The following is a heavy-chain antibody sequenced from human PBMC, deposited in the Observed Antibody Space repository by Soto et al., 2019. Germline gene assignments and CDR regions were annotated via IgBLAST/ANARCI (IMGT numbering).Heavy chain of an antibody. V-gene: IGHV4-59*01. CDR2: IYYSGST. CDR1: GGSISSYY. CDR3: AGNYDFWSGYWSFDY. J-gene: IGHJ4*02. D-gene: IGHD3-3*01. Sequence: SETLSLTCTVSGGSISSYYWSWIRQPPGKGLEWIGYIYYSGSTNYNPSLKSRVTISVDTSKNQFSLKLSPVTAADTAVYYCAGNYDFWSGYWSFDYWGQGTLVTVSS.